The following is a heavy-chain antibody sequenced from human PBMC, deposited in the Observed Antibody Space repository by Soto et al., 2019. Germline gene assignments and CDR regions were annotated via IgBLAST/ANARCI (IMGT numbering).Heavy chain of an antibody. D-gene: IGHD3-3*01. CDR1: GYRFTSYD. J-gene: IGHJ6*02. CDR2: MNPNSGNT. V-gene: IGHV1-8*01. Sequence: GASRRVGCKGCGYRFTSYDINWVRQATGQGLEWMGWMNPNSGNTGYAQKFQGRVTMTRNTSISTAYMELSSLRSEDTAVYYCARELDFWSGYTYYYYGMDVWGQGTTVTVSS. CDR3: ARELDFWSGYTYYYYGMDV.